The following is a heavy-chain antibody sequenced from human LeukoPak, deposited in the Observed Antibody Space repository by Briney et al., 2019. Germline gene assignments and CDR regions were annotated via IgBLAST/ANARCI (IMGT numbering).Heavy chain of an antibody. CDR1: GYTFTSYD. CDR3: ARDGNAFDI. Sequence: ASVKVSCKASGYTFTSYDINWVRQATGQGLEWMGWINTNTGNPTYAQGFTGRFVFSLDTSVSTAYLQISSLKAEDTAVYYCARDGNAFDIWGQGTMVTVSS. J-gene: IGHJ3*02. D-gene: IGHD1-26*01. CDR2: INTNTGNP. V-gene: IGHV7-4-1*02.